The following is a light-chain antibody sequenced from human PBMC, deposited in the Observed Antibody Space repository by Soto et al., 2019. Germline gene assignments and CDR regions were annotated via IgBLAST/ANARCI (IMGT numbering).Light chain of an antibody. CDR1: SSDVGSYNL. CDR2: EGS. Sequence: QSALTQPASVSGSPGQSITISCTGTSSDVGSYNLVSWYQQHPGKAPKLMIYEGSKRPSGVSNRFSGSKSGNTASLTISGLQAEDEADYYCCSYAGSSTCVFGPGTKVTVL. J-gene: IGLJ1*01. CDR3: CSYAGSSTCV. V-gene: IGLV2-23*01.